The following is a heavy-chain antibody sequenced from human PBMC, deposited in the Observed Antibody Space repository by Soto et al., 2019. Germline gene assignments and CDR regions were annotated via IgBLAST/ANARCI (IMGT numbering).Heavy chain of an antibody. D-gene: IGHD1-26*01. J-gene: IGHJ4*02. CDR2: IIPIFGTA. V-gene: IGHV1-69*01. Sequence: QVQLVQSGAEVKKPGSSVKVSCKASGGTFSSYAISWVRQAPGQGLEWMGGIIPIFGTANYAQKFQGRVTITAYESTSTAYMELSSLRSEDTVVYYCARGKIVGAIEYYFDYWGKGTLVTVSS. CDR3: ARGKIVGAIEYYFDY. CDR1: GGTFSSYA.